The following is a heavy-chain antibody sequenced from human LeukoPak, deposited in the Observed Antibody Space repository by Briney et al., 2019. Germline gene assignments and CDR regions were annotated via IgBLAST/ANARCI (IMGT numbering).Heavy chain of an antibody. Sequence: GGPLRLSCAASGFTFSSYAMHWVRQAPGKGLEWVAVISYDGSNKYYADSVKGRFTISRDNSKNTLYLQMNSLRAEDTAVYYCARDFVDTAMVTPGYWGQGTLVTVSS. V-gene: IGHV3-30-3*01. CDR3: ARDFVDTAMVTPGY. CDR1: GFTFSSYA. J-gene: IGHJ4*02. CDR2: ISYDGSNK. D-gene: IGHD5-18*01.